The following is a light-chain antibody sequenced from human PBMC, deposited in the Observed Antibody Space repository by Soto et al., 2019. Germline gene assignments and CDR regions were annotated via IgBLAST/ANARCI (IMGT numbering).Light chain of an antibody. Sequence: QSALTQPASVSGSPGQSITISCTGTSSDVGGYNYVSWYQQHPGKAPELMIYEVSHRPSGVSNRFSGSKSANTASLTISGLQAEDEADYYCSSYTSKNTRVFGGGTKVTVL. V-gene: IGLV2-14*01. J-gene: IGLJ3*02. CDR3: SSYTSKNTRV. CDR1: SSDVGGYNY. CDR2: EVS.